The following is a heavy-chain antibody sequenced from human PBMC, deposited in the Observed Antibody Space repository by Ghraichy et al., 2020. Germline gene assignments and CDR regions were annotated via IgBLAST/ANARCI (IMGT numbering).Heavy chain of an antibody. V-gene: IGHV1-8*01. CDR1: GYTFTSYD. CDR3: ASTRNYYDSSGYYYYDAFDI. J-gene: IGHJ3*02. Sequence: ASVKVSCKASGYTFTSYDINWVRQATGQGLEWMGWMNPNSGNTGYAQKFQGRVTMTRNTSISTAYMELSSLRSEDTAVNYCASTRNYYDSSGYYYYDAFDIWGQGTMVTVSS. CDR2: MNPNSGNT. D-gene: IGHD3-22*01.